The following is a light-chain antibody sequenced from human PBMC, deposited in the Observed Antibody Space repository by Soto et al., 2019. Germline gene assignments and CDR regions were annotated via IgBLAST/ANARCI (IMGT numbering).Light chain of an antibody. V-gene: IGKV1-39*01. CDR2: GAS. J-gene: IGKJ5*01. CDR1: HPISNY. CDR3: QQTYATPIT. Sequence: DIPMTQSPSSLSASVGDRVTMSCRASHPISNYLNWYQHRPGKAPKLLIYGASTLQSGVPSRFSGSESGTDFTLTITSLQPEDCATYYCQQTYATPITFGQGTRLEIK.